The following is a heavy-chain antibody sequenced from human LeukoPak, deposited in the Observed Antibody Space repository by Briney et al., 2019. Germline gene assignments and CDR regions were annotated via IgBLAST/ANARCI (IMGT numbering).Heavy chain of an antibody. CDR1: VYTFTSYD. Sequence: SVKISCKASVYTFTSYDIYWVRQATGQGLVWMGWMNPKSVNTGYAQKCQGRVTMTRNTSISTAHMELTSLRSEDTAVYYCARGPGSPDLYMDVWGKGTTVTVSS. CDR3: ARGPGSPDLYMDV. J-gene: IGHJ6*03. CDR2: MNPKSVNT. D-gene: IGHD1-14*01. V-gene: IGHV1-8*01.